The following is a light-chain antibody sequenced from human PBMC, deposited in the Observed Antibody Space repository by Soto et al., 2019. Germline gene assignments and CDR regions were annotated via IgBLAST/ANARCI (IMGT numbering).Light chain of an antibody. CDR1: STDVGGYNY. CDR3: RFYVGRENHV. Sequence: QSALTQPPSAAGSPGQSVTISCTGTSTDVGGYNYVSWYQQHPGKAPKLMIYEVSKRPSGGPDRFSGSKSGNTASLTVSGLLAEDEAYYYCRFYVGRENHVFGTGTELTVL. V-gene: IGLV2-8*01. J-gene: IGLJ1*01. CDR2: EVS.